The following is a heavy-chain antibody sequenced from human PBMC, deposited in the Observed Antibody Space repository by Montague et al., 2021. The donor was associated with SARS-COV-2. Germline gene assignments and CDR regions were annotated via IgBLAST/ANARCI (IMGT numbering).Heavy chain of an antibody. CDR3: ARTTTRMLYPVNAFDI. D-gene: IGHD2-15*01. J-gene: IGHJ3*02. CDR1: GDSVSSNTAT. Sequence: CAISGDSVSSNTATWNWIRQSPSRGLEWLGRTYYRSKWYHDYALSLKSRITINPDTSKNQFSLQLSSVAPEDTAVFYCARTTTRMLYPVNAFDIWGQGTMVTVSS. CDR2: TYYRSKWYH. V-gene: IGHV6-1*01.